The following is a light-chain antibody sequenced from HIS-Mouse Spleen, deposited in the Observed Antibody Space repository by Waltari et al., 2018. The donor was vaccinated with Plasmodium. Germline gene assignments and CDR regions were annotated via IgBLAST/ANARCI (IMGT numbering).Light chain of an antibody. CDR3: QAWDSSTAWV. CDR2: QDS. CDR1: NLGDKY. J-gene: IGLJ2*01. V-gene: IGLV3-1*01. Sequence: SYELTQPPSVSVSPGQTASITCSGDNLGDKYACWYQEKPGQSPVLVIYQDSKRPSGPPERFSGSNSGNTATLTISGTQAMDEADYYCQAWDSSTAWVFGGGTKLTVL.